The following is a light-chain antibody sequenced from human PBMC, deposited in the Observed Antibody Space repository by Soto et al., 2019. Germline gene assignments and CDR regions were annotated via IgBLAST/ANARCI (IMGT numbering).Light chain of an antibody. Sequence: EIGLTQSAGTPSLYPNERAAVSGRASQSVSSSNLAWYQQKPGQAPRLLIYGASTRATGIPARFSGSGSGTEFTLTISSLQSEDFAVYYCQQYNNWPRTFGQGTKVDNK. CDR3: QQYNNWPRT. CDR1: QSVSSSN. J-gene: IGKJ1*01. V-gene: IGKV3-15*01. CDR2: GAS.